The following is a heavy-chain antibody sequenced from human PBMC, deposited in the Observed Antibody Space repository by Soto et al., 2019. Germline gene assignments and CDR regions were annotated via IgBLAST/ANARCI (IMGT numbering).Heavy chain of an antibody. CDR1: GYIFTNYY. CDR3: SRDLTAAAY. J-gene: IGHJ4*02. CDR2: INPLPTSGST. V-gene: IGHV1-46*01. Sequence: QVQLVQSGAEVKKPGASVKVSCKASGYIFTNYYIYWVRQAPGQGLEWMAIINPLPTSGSTNYAQKFQGRVTVTRDTPTSTVYMEPSSLTSEDTAIHYCSRDLTAAAYCGQGTLVTVSS. D-gene: IGHD6-13*01.